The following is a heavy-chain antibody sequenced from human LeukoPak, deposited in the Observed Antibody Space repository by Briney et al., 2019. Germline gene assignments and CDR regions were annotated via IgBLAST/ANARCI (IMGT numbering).Heavy chain of an antibody. Sequence: PGGSLRLSCAASGFTFSSYSMNWVRQAPGKGLEWVSSSSSSSSYIYYADSVKGRFTISRDNAKNSLYLQMNSLRAEDTAVYYCARRSPSYYFDYWGQGTLVTVSS. J-gene: IGHJ4*02. CDR3: ARRSPSYYFDY. V-gene: IGHV3-21*01. CDR2: SSSSSSYI. CDR1: GFTFSSYS.